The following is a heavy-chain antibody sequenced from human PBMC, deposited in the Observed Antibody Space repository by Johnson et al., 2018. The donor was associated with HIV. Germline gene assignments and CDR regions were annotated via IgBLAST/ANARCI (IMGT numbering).Heavy chain of an antibody. J-gene: IGHJ3*02. CDR1: GFTFSTYG. Sequence: QVQLVESGGGVVQPGGSLRLSCAASGFTFSTYGMHWVRQAPGKGLEWVAFIRHDGSNKYYADSVKGRFTISRDNSKNTLYLQMNSLRAEDTAVYYCAREMNAGNDAFDIWGQGTMVTVSS. CDR2: IRHDGSNK. CDR3: AREMNAGNDAFDI. V-gene: IGHV3-30*02.